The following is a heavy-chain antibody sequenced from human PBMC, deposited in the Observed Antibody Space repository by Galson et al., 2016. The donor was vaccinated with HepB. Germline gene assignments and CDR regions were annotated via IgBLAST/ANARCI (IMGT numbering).Heavy chain of an antibody. J-gene: IGHJ4*02. Sequence: TLSLTCTVSGGSVSSGTYYWNWIRQPAGKGLEWIGRIYTSGSTNYSPSLKSRVTISLDTSKNHFSLKLSSVTAADTAVYYCARVNNLVGANSFDYWGQGTLVTVSS. CDR2: IYTSGST. D-gene: IGHD1-26*01. V-gene: IGHV4-61*02. CDR1: GGSVSSGTYY. CDR3: ARVNNLVGANSFDY.